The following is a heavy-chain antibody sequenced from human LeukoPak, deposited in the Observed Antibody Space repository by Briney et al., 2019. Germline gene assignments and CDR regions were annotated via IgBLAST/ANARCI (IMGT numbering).Heavy chain of an antibody. D-gene: IGHD3-22*01. CDR1: GLTVSNNY. Sequence: GGSLRLSCAASGLTVSNNYMSWDRQAPGRWLEWVSLMYSGGSTYYADSVKGRFTISRDNSNNTLYLQMNTLRAEDTAAYYCARAMPYYASSDLSIGAFDIRGQGTMLSVSS. CDR3: ARAMPYYASSDLSIGAFDI. J-gene: IGHJ3*02. CDR2: MYSGGST. V-gene: IGHV3-53*01.